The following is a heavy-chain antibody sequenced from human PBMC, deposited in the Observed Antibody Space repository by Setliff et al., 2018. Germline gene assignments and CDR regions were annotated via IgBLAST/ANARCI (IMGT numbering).Heavy chain of an antibody. J-gene: IGHJ4*02. CDR3: ARRETYYNFWSGYYAY. D-gene: IGHD3-3*01. CDR2: IYYSGST. CDR1: GGSFSGYY. Sequence: PSETLSLTCAVYGGSFSGYYWSWIRQPPGKGLEWIGSIYYSGSTYYNPSLKSRVTISVDTSKNQFPLKLTSVTAADTAVYYCARRETYYNFWSGYYAYWGQGTLVTVSS. V-gene: IGHV4-34*01.